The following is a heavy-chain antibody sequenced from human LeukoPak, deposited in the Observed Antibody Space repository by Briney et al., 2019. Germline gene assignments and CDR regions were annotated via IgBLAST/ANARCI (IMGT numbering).Heavy chain of an antibody. CDR1: GYSFTSYW. D-gene: IGHD3-22*01. Sequence: KPGESLKISRKGSGYSFTSYWIGWVRQMPGKGLEWMGIIYPSDSDTRYSPSFQDQVTISADKSISTAYLHWSGLKASDTAMYYCARHGSSDYSDSSGFYSNYFFDYWGQGTLVTVSS. V-gene: IGHV5-51*01. J-gene: IGHJ4*02. CDR3: ARHGSSDYSDSSGFYSNYFFDY. CDR2: IYPSDSDT.